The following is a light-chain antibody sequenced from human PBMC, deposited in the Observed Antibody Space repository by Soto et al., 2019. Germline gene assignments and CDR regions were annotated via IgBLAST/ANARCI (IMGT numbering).Light chain of an antibody. J-gene: IGKJ1*01. CDR2: GAS. CDR3: QQYGSSPTWT. Sequence: EIVLTQSPGTLSLSPGERATLSCRASQSVSSSYLAWYQQKPGQAPRLLIYGASSRATGIPDRFSGSGSGTDFTLTISRLESEDFAVYYSQQYGSSPTWTFGQGTKADI. V-gene: IGKV3-20*01. CDR1: QSVSSSY.